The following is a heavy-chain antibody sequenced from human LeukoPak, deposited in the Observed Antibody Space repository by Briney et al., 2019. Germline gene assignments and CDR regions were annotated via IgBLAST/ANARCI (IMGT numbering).Heavy chain of an antibody. Sequence: GGSLRLSCAASGFTFSRYWMQWVRQAPGNGLVWVSRINNDGISTSYADSVKGRFTISRDNAKNTLYLQMNSLRAEDTAVYYCARDRPLLGGGYYGLDVWGQGTTVTVSS. D-gene: IGHD3-10*01. CDR2: INNDGIST. CDR3: ARDRPLLGGGYYGLDV. CDR1: GFTFSRYW. J-gene: IGHJ6*02. V-gene: IGHV3-74*01.